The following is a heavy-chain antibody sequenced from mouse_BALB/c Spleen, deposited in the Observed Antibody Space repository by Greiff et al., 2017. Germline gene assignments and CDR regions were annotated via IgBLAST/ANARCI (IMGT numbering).Heavy chain of an antibody. CDR2: ISSGSSTI. Sequence: VQLKESGGGLVQPGGSRKLSCAASGFTFSSFGMHWVRQAPEKGLEWVAYISSGSSTIYYADTAKGRFTISRDNPKNTLFLQMTSLRSEDTAMYYCARWGGRYYFDYWGQGTTLTVSS. D-gene: IGHD1-1*02. V-gene: IGHV5-17*02. J-gene: IGHJ2*01. CDR1: GFTFSSFG. CDR3: ARWGGRYYFDY.